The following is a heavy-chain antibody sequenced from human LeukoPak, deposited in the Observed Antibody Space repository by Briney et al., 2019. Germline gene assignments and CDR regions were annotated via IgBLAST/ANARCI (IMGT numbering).Heavy chain of an antibody. V-gene: IGHV1-18*01. CDR3: AREMQQLVQNWFDP. Sequence: GASVKVSCKASGYTFTSYGISWVRQAPGQGLEWMGWISAYNGSTNYAQKLQGRVTMTTDTSTSTAYMELRSLRSDDTAVYYCAREMQQLVQNWFDPWGQGTLATVSS. CDR1: GYTFTSYG. CDR2: ISAYNGST. J-gene: IGHJ5*02. D-gene: IGHD6-13*01.